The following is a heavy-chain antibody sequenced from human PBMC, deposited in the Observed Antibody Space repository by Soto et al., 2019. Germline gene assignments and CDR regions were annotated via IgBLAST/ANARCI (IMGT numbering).Heavy chain of an antibody. J-gene: IGHJ4*02. CDR3: AKRRGAGGHFDY. V-gene: IGHV3-7*03. D-gene: IGHD2-15*01. Sequence: GGSLRLSCAASGFTFSNSWMTWVRQAPGKGLEWVANMNQDGSEKYYEDSVKGRFTISRDNAKNSLSLQMNSLRAEDTAVYYCAKRRGAGGHFDYWGQGALVTVSS. CDR1: GFTFSNSW. CDR2: MNQDGSEK.